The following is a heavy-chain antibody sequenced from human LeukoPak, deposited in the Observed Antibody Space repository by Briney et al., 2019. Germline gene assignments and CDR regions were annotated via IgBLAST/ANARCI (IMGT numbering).Heavy chain of an antibody. Sequence: PRGSLRLSCAASGFTFSSYGMHWVRQAPGKGLERVADIWYDGSNKYYADSVKGRFTISRDNSKNTLYLQMNSLRAEDTAVYYCARDVSMDNWNEVLVYWGQGTLVTVSS. J-gene: IGHJ4*02. CDR1: GFTFSSYG. CDR2: IWYDGSNK. CDR3: ARDVSMDNWNEVLVY. D-gene: IGHD1-20*01. V-gene: IGHV3-33*01.